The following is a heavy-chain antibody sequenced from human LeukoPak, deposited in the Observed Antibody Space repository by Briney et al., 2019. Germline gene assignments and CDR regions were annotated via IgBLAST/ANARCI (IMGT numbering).Heavy chain of an antibody. Sequence: GESLKISCKGSGYSFTSYWIGWVRQMPGKGLEWMGIIYPGDSDTSYSPSFQGQVTISADKSISTAYLQWSSLKASDTAMYYCARNLVAGGGYYYGMDVWGQGTTVTVSS. CDR3: ARNLVAGGGYYYGMDV. V-gene: IGHV5-51*01. J-gene: IGHJ6*02. CDR1: GYSFTSYW. CDR2: IYPGDSDT. D-gene: IGHD6-6*01.